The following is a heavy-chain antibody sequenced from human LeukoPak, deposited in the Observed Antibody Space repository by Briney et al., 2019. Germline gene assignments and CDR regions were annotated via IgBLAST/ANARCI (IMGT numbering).Heavy chain of an antibody. V-gene: IGHV4-59*01. CDR3: ARDRYGSGSYYWFDP. Sequence: SQTLSLTYTVPGGSISSYYWSWIRQPPGKALEWMGYLYYSGSTNYNPSLNSRVSIPVDTSSNQFSLTLSSVTAADTAVYYCARDRYGSGSYYWFDPWGQGTLVTVSS. J-gene: IGHJ5*02. CDR1: GGSISSYY. CDR2: LYYSGST. D-gene: IGHD3-10*01.